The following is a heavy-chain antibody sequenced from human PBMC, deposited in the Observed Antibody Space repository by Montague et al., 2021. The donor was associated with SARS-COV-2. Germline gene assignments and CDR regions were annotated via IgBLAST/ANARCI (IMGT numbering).Heavy chain of an antibody. J-gene: IGHJ4*02. Sequence: SETLSLTCSVSGGSISTTNWWSWVRQPPGKGLEWIGEISHSGNTXXNSXGRSRVTISLDKSKNQFSLQLSSVTAADTAVYYCARTRGYDPLFDFWGQGTLVTVSS. D-gene: IGHD5-12*01. CDR1: GGSISTTNW. CDR2: ISHSGNT. CDR3: ARTRGYDPLFDF. V-gene: IGHV4-4*02.